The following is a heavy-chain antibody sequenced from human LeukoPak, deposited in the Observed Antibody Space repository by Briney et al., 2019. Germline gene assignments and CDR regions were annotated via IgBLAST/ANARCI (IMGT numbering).Heavy chain of an antibody. CDR1: GYTFTGYY. V-gene: IGHV1-8*02. J-gene: IGHJ3*02. D-gene: IGHD5-12*01. CDR2: MNPNSGNT. CDR3: ASRGGSGYDSGAFDI. Sequence: ASVKVSCKASGYTFTGYYMHWVRQATGQGLEWMGWMNPNSGNTGYAQKFQGRVTMTRNTSISTAYMELSSLRSEDTAVYYCASRGGSGYDSGAFDIWGQGTMVTVSS.